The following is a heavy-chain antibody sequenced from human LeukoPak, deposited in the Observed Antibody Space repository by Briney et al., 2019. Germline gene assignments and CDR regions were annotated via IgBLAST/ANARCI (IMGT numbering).Heavy chain of an antibody. J-gene: IGHJ4*02. CDR1: GYTFTSYG. Sequence: VASVKVSCKASGYTFTSYGISWVRQAPGQGLEWMGWISAYNGNTNYAQKLQGRVTMTTDTSTSTAYMELRSLRSDDTAVYYCARVTGEYQLLEMYYFDYWGQGTLVTVSS. CDR3: ARVTGEYQLLEMYYFDY. V-gene: IGHV1-18*01. CDR2: ISAYNGNT. D-gene: IGHD2-2*01.